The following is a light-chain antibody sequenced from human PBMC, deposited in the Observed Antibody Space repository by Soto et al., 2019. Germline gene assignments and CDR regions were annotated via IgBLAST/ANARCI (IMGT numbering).Light chain of an antibody. Sequence: QSVLTQPASVSGSPGQSITISCTGTSSDVGGYNYVSWYQQHPGKAPKLMIYDVSNRPSGVSNRFSGSKSGNTASVTISGLQAEDEADYGCSSYTSSSTPRVVFGGGTTVTVL. CDR2: DVS. CDR1: SSDVGGYNY. CDR3: SSYTSSSTPRVV. J-gene: IGLJ2*01. V-gene: IGLV2-14*01.